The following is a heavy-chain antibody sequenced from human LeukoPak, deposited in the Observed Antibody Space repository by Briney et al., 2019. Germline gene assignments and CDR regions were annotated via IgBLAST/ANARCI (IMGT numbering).Heavy chain of an antibody. CDR2: IESDGSKE. Sequence: GGPLRLSCVASGFSFASYDIHWVRQAPDKGLERVTFIESDGSKEYYADSVKGRFTISRDNSMNTVNVQMNSLRPEDTAVYYCAEEGSGWYYLDYWGQGTVVTVSA. CDR1: GFSFASYD. CDR3: AEEGSGWYYLDY. J-gene: IGHJ4*02. V-gene: IGHV3-30*02. D-gene: IGHD6-19*01.